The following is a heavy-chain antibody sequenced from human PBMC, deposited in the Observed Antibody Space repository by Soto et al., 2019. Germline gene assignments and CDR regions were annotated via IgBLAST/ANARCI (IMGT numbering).Heavy chain of an antibody. D-gene: IGHD4-17*01. Sequence: SETLSLTCTVSGGSISSYYWSWIRQPPGKGLEWIGYIYYSGSTNYNPSLKSRVTISVDTSKNQFSLKLSSVTAADTAVYYCARDTGDYGDYDYFDYWGQGTLVTVSS. J-gene: IGHJ4*02. CDR2: IYYSGST. CDR1: GGSISSYY. V-gene: IGHV4-59*01. CDR3: ARDTGDYGDYDYFDY.